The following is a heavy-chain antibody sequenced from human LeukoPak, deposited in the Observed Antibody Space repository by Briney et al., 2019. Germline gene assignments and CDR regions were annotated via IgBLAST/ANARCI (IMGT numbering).Heavy chain of an antibody. CDR3: ARVAKERVGGVYYFDY. J-gene: IGHJ4*02. CDR2: IGTGGDT. V-gene: IGHV3-13*01. Sequence: GGSLRLSCAASGFTFSDYAMHWVRQATGKGLEWVSAIGTGGDTYYTGSVKGRFTISRENAKNSLYLQMNSLRAGDTAVYYCARVAKERVGGVYYFDYWGQGTLVTVSS. D-gene: IGHD1-1*01. CDR1: GFTFSDYA.